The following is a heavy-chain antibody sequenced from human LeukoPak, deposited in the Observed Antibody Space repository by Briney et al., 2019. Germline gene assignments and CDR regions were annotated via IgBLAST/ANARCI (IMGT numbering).Heavy chain of an antibody. CDR3: ARAPWPRQLVHYYLDV. Sequence: SETLSLTCAVYGGSFSGYFWSWIRQPPGKGLEWIGEINHSGSTNYNPSLKSRVTVSVDTSKNQFSLNLSSVTAAGTAVCYCARAPWPRQLVHYYLDVWAKGTTVTVSS. J-gene: IGHJ6*03. CDR1: GGSFSGYF. V-gene: IGHV4-34*01. CDR2: INHSGST. D-gene: IGHD6-6*01.